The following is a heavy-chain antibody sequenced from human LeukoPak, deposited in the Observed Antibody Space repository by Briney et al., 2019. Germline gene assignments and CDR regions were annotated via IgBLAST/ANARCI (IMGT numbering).Heavy chain of an antibody. J-gene: IGHJ3*02. CDR3: ARDGSIYYDSSGYSWVAFDI. Sequence: SETLSLTCTVSGGSVSSGSYYWSWIRQPPGKGLEWIGYIYYSGSTYYNPSLKSRVTISVDTSKNQFSLKLSSVTAADTAVYYCARDGSIYYDSSGYSWVAFDIWGQGTMVTVSS. CDR2: IYYSGST. V-gene: IGHV4-61*01. D-gene: IGHD3-22*01. CDR1: GGSVSSGSYY.